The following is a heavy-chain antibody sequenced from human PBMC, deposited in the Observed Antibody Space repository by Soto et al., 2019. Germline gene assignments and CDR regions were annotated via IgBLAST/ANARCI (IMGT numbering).Heavy chain of an antibody. V-gene: IGHV3-23*03. CDR3: AKGRLYSSPFDH. Sequence: AGSLNLSCAASGFTFGSYAIGWARHAPGTGLEWVSIISGEGTTTPYVDSVKDRFTISRESSNNNLYPQMNSLGVEDTAVYYCAKGRLYSSPFDHWGQGTLVTVSS. CDR1: GFTFGSYA. D-gene: IGHD6-19*01. J-gene: IGHJ4*02. CDR2: ISGEGTTT.